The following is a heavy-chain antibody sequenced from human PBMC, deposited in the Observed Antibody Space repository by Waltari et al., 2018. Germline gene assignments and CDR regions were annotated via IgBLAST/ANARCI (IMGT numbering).Heavy chain of an antibody. J-gene: IGHJ5*02. CDR1: GGTFSSYA. Sequence: QVQLVQSGAEVKKPGSSVKVSCKASGGTFSSYAISWVRQAPGQGLEWMGRIIPVFGTANYAQKFQGRITITADKSTSTAYLELSSLRSEDTAVYYCARALLGSSQLFDPWGQGTLVTVSS. V-gene: IGHV1-69*08. CDR3: ARALLGSSQLFDP. D-gene: IGHD6-6*01. CDR2: IIPVFGTA.